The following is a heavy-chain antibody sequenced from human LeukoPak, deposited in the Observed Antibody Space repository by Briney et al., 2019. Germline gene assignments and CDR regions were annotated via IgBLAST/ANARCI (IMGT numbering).Heavy chain of an antibody. Sequence: GASVKVSFKSSGYSFIVSYMHWGRQARGQGLGWMGWINPDSRGTFLAERFQGRVTMTGDTSISTAYMELRSLKSDATAVYFCARGISGTPHSFDFWGQGNLVTVSS. CDR1: GYSFIVSY. D-gene: IGHD1-20*01. CDR2: INPDSRGT. J-gene: IGHJ4*02. CDR3: ARGISGTPHSFDF. V-gene: IGHV1-2*02.